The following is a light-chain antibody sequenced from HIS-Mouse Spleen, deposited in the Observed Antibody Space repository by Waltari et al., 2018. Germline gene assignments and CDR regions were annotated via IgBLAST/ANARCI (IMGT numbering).Light chain of an antibody. CDR3: CSYAGSSTFEV. CDR2: EGS. CDR1: SSDVGSYNL. Sequence: QSALTQPASVSGSPGQSITIPCTGTSSDVGSYNLFSWYQQHPGNAPKPMIYEGSKRPSGVSNRFSGSKSGNTASLTISGLQAEDEADYYCCSYAGSSTFEVFGGGTKLTVL. V-gene: IGLV2-23*03. J-gene: IGLJ2*01.